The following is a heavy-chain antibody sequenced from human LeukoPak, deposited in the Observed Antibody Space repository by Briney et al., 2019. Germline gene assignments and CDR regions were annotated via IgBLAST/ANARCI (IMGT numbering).Heavy chain of an antibody. CDR3: ARDIVVVPAASLNAFDI. CDR1: GGSISSSNW. D-gene: IGHD2-2*01. CDR2: IYHSGST. Sequence: PSETLSLTCAVSGGSISSSNWWSWVRQPPGKGLEWIGEIYHSGSTNYNPSLKSRVTISVDKSKNQFSLKLSSVTAADTAVYYCARDIVVVPAASLNAFDIWGQGTMVTVSS. V-gene: IGHV4-4*02. J-gene: IGHJ3*02.